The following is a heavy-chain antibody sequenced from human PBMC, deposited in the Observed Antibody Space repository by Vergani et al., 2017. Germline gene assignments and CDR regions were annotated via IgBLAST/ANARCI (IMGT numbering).Heavy chain of an antibody. J-gene: IGHJ2*01. CDR1: GFTFSSYA. V-gene: IGHV3-23*01. CDR2: ISGSGGST. Sequence: EVQLLESGGGLVQPGGSLRLSCAASGFTFSSYAMSWVRQAPGQGLEWVSAISGSGGSTYYADSVKGRFTISRDNSKNTLYLQMNSLRAEDTAVYYCANLGGSTSFVGYFDLWGRGTLVTVSS. CDR3: ANLGGSTSFVGYFDL. D-gene: IGHD2-2*01.